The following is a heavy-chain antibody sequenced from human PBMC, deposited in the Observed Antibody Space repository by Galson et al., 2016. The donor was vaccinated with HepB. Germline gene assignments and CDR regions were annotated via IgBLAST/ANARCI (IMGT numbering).Heavy chain of an antibody. D-gene: IGHD6-13*01. J-gene: IGHJ6*02. V-gene: IGHV3-33*06. CDR3: VKEMGLGSSWDSYYGMDV. CDR1: GFTFSSYG. CDR2: IWYHGYNK. Sequence: SLRLSCAASGFTFSSYGMSWVRQAPGKGLEWVAVIWYHGYNKYYSDSVKGRFTISRDNSKNTLYLQMSSLRAEDTAVYHCVKEMGLGSSWDSYYGMDVWGQGTTVAVSS.